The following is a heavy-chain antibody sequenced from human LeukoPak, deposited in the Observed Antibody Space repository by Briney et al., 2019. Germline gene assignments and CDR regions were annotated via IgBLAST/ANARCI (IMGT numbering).Heavy chain of an antibody. J-gene: IGHJ6*03. CDR2: IKQDGSEK. D-gene: IGHD6-13*01. V-gene: IGHV3-7*01. CDR1: GFTFSSYW. CDR3: ARVTAAALTYYYYMDV. Sequence: PGGSLRLSCAASGFTFSSYWMSWVRQAPGKGLELVANIKQDGSEKYYVDSVKGRFTISRDNAKNSLYLQMNSLRAEDTAVYYCARVTAAALTYYYYMDVWGKGTTVTVSS.